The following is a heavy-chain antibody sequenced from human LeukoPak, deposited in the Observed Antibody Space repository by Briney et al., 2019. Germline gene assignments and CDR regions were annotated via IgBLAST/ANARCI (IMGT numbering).Heavy chain of an antibody. Sequence: SETLSLTCAVYGGSFSGYYWSWIRQPPGKGLEWIGEINHSGSTNYNPSLKSRVTISVDTSKNQFSLKLSSVTAADTAVYYCARGDRSGYDLDDWGQGTLVTVSS. D-gene: IGHD5-12*01. CDR2: INHSGST. CDR1: GGSFSGYY. J-gene: IGHJ4*02. V-gene: IGHV4-34*01. CDR3: ARGDRSGYDLDD.